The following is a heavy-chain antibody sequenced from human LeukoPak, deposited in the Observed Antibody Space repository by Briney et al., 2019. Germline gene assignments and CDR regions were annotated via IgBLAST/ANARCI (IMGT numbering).Heavy chain of an antibody. J-gene: IGHJ4*02. CDR2: IYYSGST. V-gene: IGHV4-61*08. Sequence: SETLSLTCTVSGGSISSGGYYWSWIRQPPGKGLEWIGYIYYSGSTNYNPSLKSRVTISVDTSKNQFSLKLSSVTAADTAVYYCARSIGGDYCDYWGQGTLVTVSS. CDR3: ARSIGGDYCDY. D-gene: IGHD4-17*01. CDR1: GGSISSGGYY.